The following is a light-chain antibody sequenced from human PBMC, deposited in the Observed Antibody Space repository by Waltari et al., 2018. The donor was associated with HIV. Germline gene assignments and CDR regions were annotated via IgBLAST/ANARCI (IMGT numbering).Light chain of an antibody. CDR3: CSYAGTYEVV. CDR1: SGDVGAYKY. V-gene: IGLV2-11*01. J-gene: IGLJ2*01. Sequence: QSALTQPRSVSGSPGQSVTISCTGTSGDVGAYKYVSWYNQHPGKAPKFMINDASQPPSGVPDRFSGSKSGNTASLTISGLQADDEAIYYCCSYAGTYEVVFGGGTKLTVL. CDR2: DAS.